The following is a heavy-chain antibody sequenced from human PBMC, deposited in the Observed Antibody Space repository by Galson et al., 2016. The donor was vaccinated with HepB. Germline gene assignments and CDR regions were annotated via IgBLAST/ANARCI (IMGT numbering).Heavy chain of an antibody. V-gene: IGHV3-48*03. J-gene: IGHJ6*02. CDR3: ARDDRWLRFLDDHYGMDV. CDR1: GFTFSSYE. Sequence: SLRLSCAASGFTFSSYEMNWVRQAPGKGLEWVSYISSSADTIYYADSVKGRFTISRDNAKNSLYLQMNGLRAEDTAVYYCARDDRWLRFLDDHYGMDVWGQGTTVTVSS. D-gene: IGHD5-12*01. CDR2: ISSSADTI.